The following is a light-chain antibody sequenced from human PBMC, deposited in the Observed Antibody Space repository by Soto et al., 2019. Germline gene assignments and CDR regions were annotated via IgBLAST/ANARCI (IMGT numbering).Light chain of an antibody. J-gene: IGLJ3*02. CDR3: GTWDSSLSLYWV. Sequence: QSVLTQPPSVSAAPGQKVTISCSGSSYNIGNNYVSWYQQLPGTAPKLLIYENNKRPSGIPDRVSGSKSGTSATLGITGLQTGDEAYHYCGTWDSSLSLYWVFVGGTKVPVL. V-gene: IGLV1-51*02. CDR1: SYNIGNNY. CDR2: ENN.